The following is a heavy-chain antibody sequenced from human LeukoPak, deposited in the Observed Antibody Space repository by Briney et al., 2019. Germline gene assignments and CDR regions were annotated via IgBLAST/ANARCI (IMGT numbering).Heavy chain of an antibody. V-gene: IGHV4-59*01. D-gene: IGHD2-21*01. CDR3: ARRFVFAGVYYFDY. Sequence: SETLSLNCTVSGGSISSYYWSWILQPPGKGLEWIGYIYYSGSTNYNPSLKSRVTISVDTSKNQFSLKLSSVTAADTAVYYCARRFVFAGVYYFDYLGQGTLVTVSS. CDR2: IYYSGST. J-gene: IGHJ4*02. CDR1: GGSISSYY.